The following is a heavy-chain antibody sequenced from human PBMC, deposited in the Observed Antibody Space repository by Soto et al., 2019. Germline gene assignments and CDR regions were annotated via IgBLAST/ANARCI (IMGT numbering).Heavy chain of an antibody. V-gene: IGHV1-3*01. Sequence: GASVKVSCKASGYTFTSYAMHWVRQAPGQRLEWMGWINAGNGNTKYSQKFQGRVTITRDTSATTAYMELSRQRSKDTAVYYCACGTAEITIYEGFPYYMDDWGQGTMVTVSS. CDR3: ACGTAEITIYEGFPYYMDD. CDR2: INAGNGNT. J-gene: IGHJ6*02. CDR1: GYTFTSYA. D-gene: IGHD3-3*01.